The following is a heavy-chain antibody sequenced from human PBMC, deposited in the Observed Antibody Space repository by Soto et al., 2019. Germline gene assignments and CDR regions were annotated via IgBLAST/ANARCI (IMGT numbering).Heavy chain of an antibody. V-gene: IGHV1-18*01. J-gene: IGHJ4*02. CDR3: ARDDYGDYTGPTPIDY. Sequence: QVQLVQSGAEVKKPGASVKVSCKASGYTFTSYGISWVRQAPGQGLEWMGWISAYNGNTNYAQKLQGRVTMTTDTSTNTAYMELRSLRSDDTAVYYCARDDYGDYTGPTPIDYWGQGTLVTVSS. CDR1: GYTFTSYG. CDR2: ISAYNGNT. D-gene: IGHD4-17*01.